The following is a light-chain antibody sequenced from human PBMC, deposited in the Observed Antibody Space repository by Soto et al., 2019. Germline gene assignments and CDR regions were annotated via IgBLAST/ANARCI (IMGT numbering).Light chain of an antibody. CDR2: GAS. CDR1: QSVSSN. J-gene: IGKJ1*01. Sequence: EIVMTQSPASLSVSPGERATLSCTASQSVSSNLAWFQQKPGQAPRLLIYGASTRVTGIPARFSGSGSGTEFTLTISSLQSEDFAVYYCQQYNNWPPWTFGQGTKLEIK. CDR3: QQYNNWPPWT. V-gene: IGKV3-15*01.